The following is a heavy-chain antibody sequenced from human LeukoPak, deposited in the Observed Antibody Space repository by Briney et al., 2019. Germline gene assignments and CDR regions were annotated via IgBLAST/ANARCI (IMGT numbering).Heavy chain of an antibody. J-gene: IGHJ4*02. V-gene: IGHV3-30*02. CDR1: GFTFSRYG. CDR2: IRYAGSDK. CDR3: AKDSWEVGATSEIDY. Sequence: PGGSLRLSCAASGFTFSRYGMHWVRQAPGKGLDWVAFIRYAGSDKYYADSVKGRFTISRKNSKNTLYLQMNSLRAEDTAVYYCAKDSWEVGATSEIDYWGQGTLVTVSS. D-gene: IGHD1-26*01.